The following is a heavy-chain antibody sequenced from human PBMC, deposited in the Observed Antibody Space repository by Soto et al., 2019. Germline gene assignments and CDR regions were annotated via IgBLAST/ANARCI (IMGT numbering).Heavy chain of an antibody. CDR2: ISGSDGST. CDR1: GFTFGSYA. V-gene: IGHV3-23*01. J-gene: IGHJ4*02. D-gene: IGHD6-13*01. CDR3: ARRSSSWYFDY. Sequence: EVQLLESGGGLFSLGGSWRLSCPAPGFTFGSYALNWVRQAPGKGLEWVSVISGSDGSTYYADSVKGRFTISRDNSKNTLNLQMNSLRAEDTAVYYCARRSSSWYFDYWGQGTLVTVSS.